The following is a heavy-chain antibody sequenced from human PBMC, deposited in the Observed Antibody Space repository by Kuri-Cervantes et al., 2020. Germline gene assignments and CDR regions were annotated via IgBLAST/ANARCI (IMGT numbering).Heavy chain of an antibody. V-gene: IGHV1-2*02. J-gene: IGHJ5*02. D-gene: IGHD6-13*01. CDR3: ARESRLRQQLKYNWFDP. CDR1: GYTFTGYY. CDR2: ITPNSGGT. Sequence: ASVKVSCKASGYTFTGYYMHWVRQAPGQGLEWMGWITPNSGGTNFAQKFQGRVTMTRDTSISTAYMELRRLRPDGTAVYYCARESRLRQQLKYNWFDPWGQGTLVTVSS.